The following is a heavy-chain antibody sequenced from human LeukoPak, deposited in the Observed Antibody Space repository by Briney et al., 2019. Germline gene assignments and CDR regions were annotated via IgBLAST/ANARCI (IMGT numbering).Heavy chain of an antibody. J-gene: IGHJ3*02. CDR3: ARVMGEYQLLWGNDAFDI. CDR1: GFTVSSYW. CDR2: INTDGSST. V-gene: IGHV3-74*01. Sequence: GGSLRLSCAASGFTVSSYWMHWVRQAPGKGLVWVSRINTDGSSTSYADSVKGRFTISRDNAKNTLYLQMNSLRAEDTAVYYCARVMGEYQLLWGNDAFDIWGQGTMVTVSS. D-gene: IGHD2-2*01.